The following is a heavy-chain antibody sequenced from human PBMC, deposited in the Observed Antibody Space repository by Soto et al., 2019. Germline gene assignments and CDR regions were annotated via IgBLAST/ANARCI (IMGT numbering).Heavy chain of an antibody. Sequence: SETLSLTCTVSDVTIISYYWGWIRQPTGKGLEWIGYIFYTGSTNYNPSLKSRVTISVDTSKNQFSLKLSSVTAADTAVYYCARHYPIGNNWNYFDYWGQGTLVTVSS. CDR2: IFYTGST. CDR1: DVTIISYY. J-gene: IGHJ4*02. CDR3: ARHYPIGNNWNYFDY. D-gene: IGHD1-1*01. V-gene: IGHV4-59*08.